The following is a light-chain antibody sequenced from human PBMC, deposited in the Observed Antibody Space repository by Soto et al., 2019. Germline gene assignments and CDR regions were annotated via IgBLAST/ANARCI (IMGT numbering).Light chain of an antibody. CDR3: QQYGSSPTT. J-gene: IGKJ4*01. V-gene: IGKV3-11*01. CDR2: GAS. CDR1: QTVGNY. Sequence: EIVLTQSPATLSLSPGERATLSCRASQTVGNYLAWYQQKPGQAPRLLIYGASNRATGVPSRFSRRGYRTDFTLTITGLEPEDFAVYYCQQYGSSPTTFGGGTKVDI.